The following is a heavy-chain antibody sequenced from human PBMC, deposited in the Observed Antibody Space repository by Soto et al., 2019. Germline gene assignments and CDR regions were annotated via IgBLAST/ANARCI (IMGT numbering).Heavy chain of an antibody. CDR2: IIPTFGTA. V-gene: IGHV1-69*13. Sequence: ASVKVSCKASGGTFSSYAISWVRQAPGQGLKWMGGIIPTFGTANYAKKFQGRVTITADESTSTAYMELSSLRSEDTAVYYCARDPAYSYYYDRSGPPVPNVRYFQHWGLGTLVTVSS. CDR1: GGTFSSYA. J-gene: IGHJ1*01. D-gene: IGHD3-22*01. CDR3: ARDPAYSYYYDRSGPPVPNVRYFQH.